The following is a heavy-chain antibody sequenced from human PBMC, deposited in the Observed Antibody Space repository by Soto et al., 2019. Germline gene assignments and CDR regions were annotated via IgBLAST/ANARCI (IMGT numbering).Heavy chain of an antibody. CDR3: ARGTNDFWRNYYYYYGMDV. J-gene: IGHJ6*02. CDR1: GYTFTSYA. CDR2: INAGNGNT. Sequence: ASVKVSCKASGYTFTSYAMHWVRQAPGQRLEWMGWINAGNGNTKYSQEFQGRVTITRDTSASTAYMELSSLRSEDTAVYYCARGTNDFWRNYYYYYGMDVWGQGTTVTVSS. V-gene: IGHV1-3*01. D-gene: IGHD3-3*01.